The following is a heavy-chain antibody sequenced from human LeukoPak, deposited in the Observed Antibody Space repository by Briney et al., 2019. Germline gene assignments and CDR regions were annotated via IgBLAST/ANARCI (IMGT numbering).Heavy chain of an antibody. D-gene: IGHD6-13*01. CDR1: GGSFSGYY. Sequence: SETLSLTCAVYGGSFSGYYWSWIRQPSGKGLEWIGEINHSGSSNYNPSLKSRVTISVDTSKNQFSLKLSSVTAADTAVYYCARGGWYTSSWSQGTLVTVSS. CDR3: ARGGWYTSS. V-gene: IGHV4-34*01. J-gene: IGHJ4*02. CDR2: INHSGSS.